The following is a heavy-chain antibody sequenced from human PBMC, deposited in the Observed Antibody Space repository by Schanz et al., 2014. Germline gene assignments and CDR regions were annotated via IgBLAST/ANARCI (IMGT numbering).Heavy chain of an antibody. J-gene: IGHJ4*02. D-gene: IGHD3-9*01. CDR2: ISGGGGTR. CDR1: GFTFGSYG. CDR3: AKQIHYDILTVTRN. Sequence: EVQLVESGGGLVKPGGSLRLSCAASGFTFGSYGMSWVRQGPGKGLEWVSGISGGGGTRNYADSVKGRFTVFRDNSKNTLYLQMNSLRAEDTAVYYCAKQIHYDILTVTRNWGQGTLVTVSS. V-gene: IGHV3-23*04.